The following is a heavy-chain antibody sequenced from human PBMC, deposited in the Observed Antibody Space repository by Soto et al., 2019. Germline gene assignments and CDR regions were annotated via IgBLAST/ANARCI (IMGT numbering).Heavy chain of an antibody. D-gene: IGHD1-1*01. V-gene: IGHV4-59*08. J-gene: IGHJ6*02. CDR3: ARHPEVEPPGYYYYYGMDV. Sequence: SETLSLTCTVSGDSISSFYWSWVRQPPGKGLEWIGYIYYSGSTSYNPSLESRVTISVDTSENQFSLKLSSVTAADTAVYYCARHPEVEPPGYYYYYGMDVWGQGTTVTVSS. CDR1: GDSISSFY. CDR2: IYYSGST.